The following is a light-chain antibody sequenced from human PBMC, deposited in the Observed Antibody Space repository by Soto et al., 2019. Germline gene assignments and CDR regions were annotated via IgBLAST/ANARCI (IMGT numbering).Light chain of an antibody. CDR3: LQDYNYPRT. J-gene: IGKJ1*01. CDR2: ATS. Sequence: AIQMTQSPSSLSASVGDRVTMTCRASQGIRNDLAWYQQKPGKAPKLLIYATSSLQSGVPSRFSGSGSGRDFTLTISSLQPEDFATYYCLQDYNYPRTFGQGTKVEIK. V-gene: IGKV1-6*02. CDR1: QGIRND.